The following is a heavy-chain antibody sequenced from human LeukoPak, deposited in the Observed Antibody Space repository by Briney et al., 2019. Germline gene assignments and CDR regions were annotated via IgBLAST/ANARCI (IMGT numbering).Heavy chain of an antibody. V-gene: IGHV4-59*01. Sequence: PSETLSLTCTVSGGSISSYYWSWIRQPPGKGLEWIGYIYYSGSTNYNPSLKSRVTISVDTSKNQLSLKLSSVTAADTAVYYCAREGRSSTSCYLTDAFDIWGQGTMVTVSS. CDR1: GGSISSYY. D-gene: IGHD2-2*01. J-gene: IGHJ3*02. CDR3: AREGRSSTSCYLTDAFDI. CDR2: IYYSGST.